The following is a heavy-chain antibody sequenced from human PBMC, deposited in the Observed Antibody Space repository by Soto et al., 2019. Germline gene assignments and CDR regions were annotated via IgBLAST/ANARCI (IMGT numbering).Heavy chain of an antibody. CDR3: ARGYSSSWYLDY. CDR1: GFTFSSYA. V-gene: IGHV3-30-3*01. D-gene: IGHD6-13*01. Sequence: GGSLGLSCAAAGFTFSSYAMYWVRQAPGKGLEWVAVISYDGSNKYYADSVKGRFTISRDNSKNTLYLQMNSLRAEDTAVYYCARGYSSSWYLDYWGQGTLVTVSS. J-gene: IGHJ4*02. CDR2: ISYDGSNK.